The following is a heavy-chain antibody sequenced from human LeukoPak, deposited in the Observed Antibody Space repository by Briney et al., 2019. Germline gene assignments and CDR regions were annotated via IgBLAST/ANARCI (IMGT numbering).Heavy chain of an antibody. D-gene: IGHD1-14*01. CDR2: ISGSGGST. Sequence: GGSLRLSCAASGFTFSSYAMSWVRQAPGKGLEWVSAISGSGGSTYYADSVKGRFTISRDNSKNTLYLQMNSLRAEDTAVYYCAKGSGLPRNYYGMDVWGQGTTVTVSS. V-gene: IGHV3-23*01. CDR3: AKGSGLPRNYYGMDV. CDR1: GFTFSSYA. J-gene: IGHJ6*02.